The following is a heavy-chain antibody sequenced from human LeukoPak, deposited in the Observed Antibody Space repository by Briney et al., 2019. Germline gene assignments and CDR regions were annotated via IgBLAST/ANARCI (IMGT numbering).Heavy chain of an antibody. CDR3: AKDGEMAIIRGYFDY. CDR2: ISGSGGST. V-gene: IGHV3-23*01. Sequence: GGSLRLSCAASGFTFSSYAMSWVRQAPGKGLEWVSVISGSGGSTGYADSVKGRFTISRDNSQNTLYLQMSSLRAEDTAVYYCAKDGEMAIIRGYFDYWGQGTLVTVSS. CDR1: GFTFSSYA. J-gene: IGHJ4*02. D-gene: IGHD5-24*01.